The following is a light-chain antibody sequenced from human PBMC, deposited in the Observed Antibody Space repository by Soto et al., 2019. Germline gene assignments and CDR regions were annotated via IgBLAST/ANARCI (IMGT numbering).Light chain of an antibody. J-gene: IGLJ2*01. Sequence: SYELTQPPSVSVAPGQTASITCGGHDLGSKSVHWYQQKPGQAPVLVVYEDAGRPSGIPERFSGPKSGNTATLTIGRVEAGEEADFNGQGWDPTRDHPGVFFAEGTKLTVL. CDR3: QGWDPTRDHPGVF. CDR2: EDA. CDR1: DLGSKS. V-gene: IGLV3-21*02.